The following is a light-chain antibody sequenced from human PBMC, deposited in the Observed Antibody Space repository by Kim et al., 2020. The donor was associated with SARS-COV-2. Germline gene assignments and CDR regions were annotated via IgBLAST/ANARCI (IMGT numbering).Light chain of an antibody. V-gene: IGKV1-8*01. CDR3: QQYYSYPPST. Sequence: ASTGDRVTITCRAGQGISSYLAWYQQKPGKAPKLLIYAASTLQSGVPSRFSGSGSGTDFTLTISCLQSEDFATYYCQQYYSYPPSTFGQGTKLEI. CDR2: AAS. J-gene: IGKJ2*02. CDR1: QGISSY.